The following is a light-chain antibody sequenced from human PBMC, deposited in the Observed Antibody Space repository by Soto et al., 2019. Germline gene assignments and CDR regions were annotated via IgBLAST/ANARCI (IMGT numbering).Light chain of an antibody. V-gene: IGKV3-20*01. CDR3: QQYVDSWT. Sequence: EIVLTQSPGTLSLSPGERATLSCRASQSVNNNYLAWYQQKPGQPPRLLIYGASSRATGIPDRFSGSGSGTDFTLTISRLEPEDFAVYYCQQYVDSWTFGQGTKVDIK. CDR2: GAS. CDR1: QSVNNNY. J-gene: IGKJ1*01.